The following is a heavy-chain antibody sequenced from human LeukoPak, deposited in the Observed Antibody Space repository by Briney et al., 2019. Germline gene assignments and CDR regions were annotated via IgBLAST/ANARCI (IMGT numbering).Heavy chain of an antibody. V-gene: IGHV3-66*01. CDR3: ARDCSGGSCYFIDY. CDR1: GFTVSSNY. Sequence: GGSLRLSCAASGFTVSSNYMSWVRQAPGKGLEWVSVIYSGGSTYYADSVKGGFTISRDNSKNTLYLQMNSLRAEDTAVYYCARDCSGGSCYFIDYWGQGTLVTVSS. D-gene: IGHD2-15*01. J-gene: IGHJ4*02. CDR2: IYSGGST.